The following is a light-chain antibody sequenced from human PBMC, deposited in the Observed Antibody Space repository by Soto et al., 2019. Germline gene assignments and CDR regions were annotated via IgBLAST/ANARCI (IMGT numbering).Light chain of an antibody. CDR2: GNN. Sequence: QAVVTQPPSASGTPGQRVTISCSGSSSNIGSNTVNWYQQLPGTAPKLLIYGNNQGPSGVPDRFSGSKSGTSASLAISGLQSEDEADYYCAAWDASLNGVAFGGGTKLTVL. V-gene: IGLV1-44*01. CDR3: AAWDASLNGVA. CDR1: SSNIGSNT. J-gene: IGLJ2*01.